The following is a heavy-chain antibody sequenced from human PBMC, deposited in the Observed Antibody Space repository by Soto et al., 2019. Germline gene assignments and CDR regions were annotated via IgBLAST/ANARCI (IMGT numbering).Heavy chain of an antibody. D-gene: IGHD3-10*01. Sequence: QVQLVESGGGVVQPGRSLRLSCAASGFTFSSYAMHWVRQAPGKGLEWVAVISYDGSNKYYADSVKGRFTISRDNSKNTLYLQMSSLRAEDTAVYYCASSNTARITMVRGVITHWGQGTLVTVSS. CDR2: ISYDGSNK. V-gene: IGHV3-30-3*01. CDR1: GFTFSSYA. CDR3: ASSNTARITMVRGVITH. J-gene: IGHJ4*02.